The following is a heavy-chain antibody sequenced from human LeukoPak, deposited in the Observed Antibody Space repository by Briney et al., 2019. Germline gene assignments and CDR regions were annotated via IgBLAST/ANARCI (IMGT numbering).Heavy chain of an antibody. J-gene: IGHJ4*02. V-gene: IGHV3-7*03. CDR2: IKQDGSEK. CDR3: ARDGPGIAAAGPRY. CDR1: GFTFSSYW. Sequence: PGGSLRLSCAASGFTFSSYWMSWVRRPPGLGLGGLPNIKQDGSEKYYVDSVKGRFTISRDNAKNSLYLQMNSLRAEDTAVYYCARDGPGIAAAGPRYWGQGTLVTVSS. D-gene: IGHD6-13*01.